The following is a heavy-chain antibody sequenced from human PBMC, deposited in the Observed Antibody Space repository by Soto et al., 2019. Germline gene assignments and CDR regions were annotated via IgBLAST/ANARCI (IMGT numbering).Heavy chain of an antibody. CDR3: ARDKGWLQFLGYYFDY. J-gene: IGHJ4*02. V-gene: IGHV1-69*01. Sequence: QVQLVQSGAEVKKPGSSVKVSCKASGGTFSSYAISWVRQAPGQGLEWMGGIIPIFGTANYAQKFQGRVTITADESTSTAYMERSSLRSEDTAVYYCARDKGWLQFLGYYFDYWGQGTLVTVSS. CDR2: IIPIFGTA. D-gene: IGHD5-12*01. CDR1: GGTFSSYA.